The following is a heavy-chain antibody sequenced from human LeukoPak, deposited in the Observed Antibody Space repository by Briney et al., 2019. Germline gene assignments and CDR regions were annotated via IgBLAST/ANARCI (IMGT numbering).Heavy chain of an antibody. V-gene: IGHV1-8*01. CDR3: ARGITMVRGAPSAY. CDR1: GYTFTSYD. Sequence: GASVKVSCKASGYTFTSYDINWVRPATGQGLEWMGWMNPNSGNTGYAQKFQGRVTMTRNTSISTAYMELSSLRSEDTAVYYCARGITMVRGAPSAYWGQGTLVTVSS. CDR2: MNPNSGNT. D-gene: IGHD3-10*01. J-gene: IGHJ4*02.